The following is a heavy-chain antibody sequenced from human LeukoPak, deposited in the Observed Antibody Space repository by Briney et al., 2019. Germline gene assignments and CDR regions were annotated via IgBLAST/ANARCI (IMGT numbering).Heavy chain of an antibody. Sequence: GASVKVSCKASGYTFTSYYMHWVRQAPGQGLEWMGIINPSGGSTSYAQKFQGRVTITRDTSASTAYMELSSLRSEDTAVYYCAREYSSSWYVGEYFQHWGQGTLVTVSS. V-gene: IGHV1-46*01. CDR2: INPSGGST. D-gene: IGHD6-13*01. CDR3: AREYSSSWYVGEYFQH. J-gene: IGHJ1*01. CDR1: GYTFTSYY.